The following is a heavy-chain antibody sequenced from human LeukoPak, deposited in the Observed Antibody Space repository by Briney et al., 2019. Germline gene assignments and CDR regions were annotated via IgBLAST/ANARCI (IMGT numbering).Heavy chain of an antibody. V-gene: IGHV4-59*08. CDR2: IYYSGST. D-gene: IGHD2-15*01. Sequence: SETLSLTCTVSGGSISSYYWSWIRQPPGKGLEWIGYIYYSGSTNYSPSLKSRVTISVDTSKNQFSLKLSSVTAADTAVYYCASVSSRIDAFDIWGQGTMVTVSS. J-gene: IGHJ3*02. CDR1: GGSISSYY. CDR3: ASVSSRIDAFDI.